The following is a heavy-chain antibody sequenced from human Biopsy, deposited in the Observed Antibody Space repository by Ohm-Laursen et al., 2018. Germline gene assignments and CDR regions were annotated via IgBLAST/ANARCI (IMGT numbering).Heavy chain of an antibody. CDR2: IIPMFDSA. V-gene: IGHV1-69*06. Sequence: GSSVKVSCKSSGGTFNNDAFTWVRQAPGQGPEWIGGIIPMFDSARYAQNFQGRVTITADKSTTTAYMELRRLKSEDTAVYYGVSGDYYDVLGNYPAYGMDVWGQGTTVTVSS. D-gene: IGHD2-21*02. CDR3: VSGDYYDVLGNYPAYGMDV. CDR1: GGTFNNDA. J-gene: IGHJ6*02.